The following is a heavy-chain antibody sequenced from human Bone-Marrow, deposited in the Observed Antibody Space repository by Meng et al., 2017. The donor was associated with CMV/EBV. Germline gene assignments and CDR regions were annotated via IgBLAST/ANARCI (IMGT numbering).Heavy chain of an antibody. J-gene: IGHJ4*02. V-gene: IGHV4-59*01. D-gene: IGHD4-23*01. CDR1: GGSISSYY. Sequence: SETLSLTCTVSGGSISSYYWSWIRQPPGKGLEWIGYIYYSGSTNYNPPLKSRVTISVDTSKNQFSLKLSSVTAADTAVYYCARVDYGGNWEFDYWGQGTLVTVSS. CDR3: ARVDYGGNWEFDY. CDR2: IYYSGST.